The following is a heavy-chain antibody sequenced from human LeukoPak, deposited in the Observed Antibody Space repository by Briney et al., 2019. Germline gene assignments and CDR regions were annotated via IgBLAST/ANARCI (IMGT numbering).Heavy chain of an antibody. CDR1: GYTFTSYD. CDR2: MNPNNANT. J-gene: IGHJ4*02. CDR3: ARGLNGNYDSGAYAY. V-gene: IGHV1-8*01. Sequence: ASVKVSCKASGYTFTSYDISWARQAPGQGLEWMAWMNPNNANTGYGQKFQGRVTLTKNIAINTAYMEQSSLRPEDTAVYYCARGLNGNYDSGAYAYWGQGTLVTVSS. D-gene: IGHD3-22*01.